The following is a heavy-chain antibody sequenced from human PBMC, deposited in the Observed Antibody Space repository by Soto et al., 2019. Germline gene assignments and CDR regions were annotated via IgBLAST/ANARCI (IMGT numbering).Heavy chain of an antibody. V-gene: IGHV4-31*03. CDR3: ARMSATGTRWFDP. CDR2: ISYRGIT. CDR1: GGSFSSGAYH. J-gene: IGHJ5*02. Sequence: SETLSLTCTVSGGSFSSGAYHWSWVRQHPGQGLEWIASISYRGITYSNPSLKSRLSMSVDTSKNQFSLNLASVTAADTAVYHCARMSATGTRWFDPWGQGTLVTVSS. D-gene: IGHD6-13*01.